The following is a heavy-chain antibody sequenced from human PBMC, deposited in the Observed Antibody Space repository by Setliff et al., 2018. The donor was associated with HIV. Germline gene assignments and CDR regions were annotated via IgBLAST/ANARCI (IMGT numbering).Heavy chain of an antibody. Sequence: ASVKVSCKASGYTFTDYFIHWVRQAPGQGLEWMGGIIPMFGTLNFAQKFQGRVTITTDESTSTAYMELNSLRSEDTAVYYCARESRGFDPWGQGTLVTVSS. CDR2: IIPMFGTL. V-gene: IGHV1-69*05. CDR1: GYTFTDYF. CDR3: ARESRGFDP. J-gene: IGHJ5*02.